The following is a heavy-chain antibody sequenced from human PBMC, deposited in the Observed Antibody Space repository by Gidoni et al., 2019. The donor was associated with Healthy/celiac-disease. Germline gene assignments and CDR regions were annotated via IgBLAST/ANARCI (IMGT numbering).Heavy chain of an antibody. CDR3: ARETAQDNWNYRYYYGMDV. CDR1: GVTFSSYT. CDR2: IIPILGIA. D-gene: IGHD1-7*01. Sequence: QVQLVQSGAEVKKPGSSVKVSCKASGVTFSSYTISWVRQAPGQGLEWMGRIIPILGIANYAQKFQGRVTITADKSTSTAYMELSSLRSEDTAVYYCARETAQDNWNYRYYYGMDVWGQGTTVTVSS. J-gene: IGHJ6*02. V-gene: IGHV1-69*08.